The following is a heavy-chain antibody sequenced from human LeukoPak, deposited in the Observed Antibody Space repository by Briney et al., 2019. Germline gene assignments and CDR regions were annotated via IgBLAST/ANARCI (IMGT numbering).Heavy chain of an antibody. V-gene: IGHV1-8*02. CDR3: ARQRRGDYDY. D-gene: IGHD4-17*01. J-gene: IGHJ4*02. CDR1: GGTFSSYA. Sequence: ASVKVSCKASGGTFSSYAINWVRQATGQGLEWMGWMNPNSGNTGYAQKFQGRVTMTRNTSISTAYMELSSLRSEDTAVYYCARQRRGDYDYWGQGTLVTVSS. CDR2: MNPNSGNT.